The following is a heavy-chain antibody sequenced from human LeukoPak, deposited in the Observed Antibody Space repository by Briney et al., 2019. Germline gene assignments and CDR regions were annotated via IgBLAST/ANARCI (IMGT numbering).Heavy chain of an antibody. V-gene: IGHV1-69*13. J-gene: IGHJ4*02. Sequence: SVKVSCKASGGTFSSYAISWVRQAPGQGLEWMGGIIPIFGTANYAQKFQGRVTITADESTSTAYMELSSLRSEDTAVYYCASLNNLWFGESFRYFDYWGQGTLVTVSS. CDR3: ASLNNLWFGESFRYFDY. CDR1: GGTFSSYA. CDR2: IIPIFGTA. D-gene: IGHD3-10*01.